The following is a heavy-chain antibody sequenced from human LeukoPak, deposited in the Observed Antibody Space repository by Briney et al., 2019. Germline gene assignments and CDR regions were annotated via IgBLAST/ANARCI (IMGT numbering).Heavy chain of an antibody. V-gene: IGHV3-48*01. J-gene: IGHJ4*02. Sequence: PGGSLRLSCAASGFTFSDYGMYWVRQAPGKGLEWVSYVSGVRSAIYYADSLRGRFTISRDNARNSLYLQMNSLRAEDTAVYFCAKGTLGHCNGASCYPLDYWGQGTLVTVSS. D-gene: IGHD2-15*01. CDR2: VSGVRSAI. CDR3: AKGTLGHCNGASCYPLDY. CDR1: GFTFSDYG.